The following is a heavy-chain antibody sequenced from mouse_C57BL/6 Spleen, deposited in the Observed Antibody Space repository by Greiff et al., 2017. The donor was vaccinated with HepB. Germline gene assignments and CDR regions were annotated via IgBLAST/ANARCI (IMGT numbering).Heavy chain of an antibody. V-gene: IGHV5-6*01. Sequence: VQLQQSGGDLVKPGGSLKLSCAASGFTFSSYGMSWVRQTPDKRLEWVATISSGGSYTYYPDSVKGRFTISRDNAKNTLYLQMSSLKSEDTAMYYCARDYGNEEDYFDYWGQGTTLTVSS. J-gene: IGHJ2*01. CDR2: ISSGGSYT. CDR3: ARDYGNEEDYFDY. CDR1: GFTFSSYG. D-gene: IGHD2-1*01.